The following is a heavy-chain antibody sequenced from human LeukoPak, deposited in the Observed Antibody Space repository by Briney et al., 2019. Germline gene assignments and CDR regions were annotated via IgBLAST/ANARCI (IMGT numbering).Heavy chain of an antibody. V-gene: IGHV4-59*01. CDR1: GGSIGSYY. D-gene: IGHD1-26*01. Sequence: PSETLSLTCTVSGGSIGSYYWSWIRQPPGKGLEWIGYIYYSGSTNYNPSLKSRVTISVDTSKNQFSLKLSSVTAADTAVYYCARVIVGATDAFDIWGQGTMVTVSS. CDR3: ARVIVGATDAFDI. J-gene: IGHJ3*02. CDR2: IYYSGST.